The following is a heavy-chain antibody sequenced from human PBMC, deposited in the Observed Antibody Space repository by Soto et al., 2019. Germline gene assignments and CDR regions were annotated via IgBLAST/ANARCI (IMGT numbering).Heavy chain of an antibody. CDR3: ARDSYSGTRGIYYGMDV. CDR2: INTDGSGT. CDR1: GFTFSSYW. V-gene: IGHV3-74*01. Sequence: EVQLVESGGGLVQPGGSLRLSCAASGFTFSSYWMHWVRHAPGKGLVWVSRINTDGSGTSYEDSVKGRFTISRDNGKNMMYLQMNSVRAEDTAVYYCARDSYSGTRGIYYGMDVWGQGTTVTVSS. J-gene: IGHJ6*02. D-gene: IGHD1-26*01.